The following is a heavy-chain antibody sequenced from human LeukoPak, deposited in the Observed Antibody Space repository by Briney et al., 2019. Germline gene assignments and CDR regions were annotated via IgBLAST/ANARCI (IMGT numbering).Heavy chain of an antibody. CDR3: ARERSSGWYDGYFDY. CDR1: GFAFSDYY. D-gene: IGHD6-19*01. J-gene: IGHJ4*02. V-gene: IGHV3-11*01. Sequence: GGSLRLSCAASGFAFSDYYMSWIRQAPGKGLQWLSFIDDSGTTMSYADSVKGRFTISRDNAKSSLYLQMNSLTGEDTAVYYCARERSSGWYDGYFDYWGQGTLVTVSS. CDR2: IDDSGTTM.